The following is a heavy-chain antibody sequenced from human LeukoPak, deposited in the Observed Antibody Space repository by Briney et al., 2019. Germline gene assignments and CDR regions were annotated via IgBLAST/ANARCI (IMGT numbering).Heavy chain of an antibody. J-gene: IGHJ3*02. Sequence: GSLRLSCVASGVTLSNYAMSWARQAPGKGLEWVSGISSSGSGGNTYYADSVKGRFTISRDNAKNSLYLQMNSLRAEDTAVYYCARSMSALDIWGQGTMVTVSS. V-gene: IGHV3-23*01. CDR2: ISSSGSGGNT. D-gene: IGHD2-8*01. CDR1: GVTLSNYA. CDR3: ARSMSALDI.